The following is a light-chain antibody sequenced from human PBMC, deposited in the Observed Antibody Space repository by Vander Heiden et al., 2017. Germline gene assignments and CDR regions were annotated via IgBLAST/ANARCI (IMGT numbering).Light chain of an antibody. CDR1: QSVRSD. V-gene: IGKV3-15*01. CDR2: AAS. Sequence: EIVKTQSPATLSVSPGERATLSCRASQSVRSDLAWYQQKHGQAPRLLIYAASTRATGLPARFSGSGSGTEFTLTISSLQSEDFAVYFCQQYSSWPLTFGPGTKMDMK. J-gene: IGKJ3*01. CDR3: QQYSSWPLT.